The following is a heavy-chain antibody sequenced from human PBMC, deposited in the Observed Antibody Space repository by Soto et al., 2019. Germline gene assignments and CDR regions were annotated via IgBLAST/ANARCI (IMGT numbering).Heavy chain of an antibody. CDR3: AKDAFYYDSSGHQDPGGFDY. CDR1: GFIFSSYG. CDR2: ISYDGSNK. Sequence: GGSLRLSCAASGFIFSSYGMHWVRQAPGKGLEWVAVISYDGSNKYYADSVKGRFTISRDNSKNTLYLQMNSLRAEDTAVYYCAKDAFYYDSSGHQDPGGFDYWGQGTLVTVSS. J-gene: IGHJ4*02. D-gene: IGHD3-22*01. V-gene: IGHV3-30*18.